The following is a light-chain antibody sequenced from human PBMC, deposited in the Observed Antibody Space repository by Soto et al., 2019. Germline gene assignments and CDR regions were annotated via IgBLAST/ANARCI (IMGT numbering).Light chain of an antibody. CDR2: GAS. CDR1: QSVSSSY. J-gene: IGKJ4*02. Sequence: EIVLTQSPGTLSLSPGVRATLSCRASQSVSSSYLAWYQQKPGQAPRLLIYGASSRATGIPDRFSGSGSGTDFTLTISRLEPEDFSVYYCQQYGSSPTFGGGTKVELK. CDR3: QQYGSSPT. V-gene: IGKV3-20*01.